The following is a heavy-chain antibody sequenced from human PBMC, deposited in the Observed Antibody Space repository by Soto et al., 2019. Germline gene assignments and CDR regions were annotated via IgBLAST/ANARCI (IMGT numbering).Heavy chain of an antibody. D-gene: IGHD1-26*01. Sequence: DVQLLESGGGLVQPEGSLRLSCAAAGFTFSSYAMGWVLQGPGQGLEGVAGVSIGGSTHYADSVRGRFTSSRDKSKNTLSLQRNSLTAVDSAVYFCAKRLDSGGHFAYWGQGSLVTAS. CDR2: VSIGGST. J-gene: IGHJ4*02. CDR3: AKRLDSGGHFAY. V-gene: IGHV3-23*01. CDR1: GFTFSSYA.